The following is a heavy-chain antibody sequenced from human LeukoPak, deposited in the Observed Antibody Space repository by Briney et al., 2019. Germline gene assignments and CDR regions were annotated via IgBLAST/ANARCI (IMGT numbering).Heavy chain of an antibody. CDR2: ISSSSSYI. Sequence: GGSLRLSCAASGFTFSSYSMNWVRQAPGKGLEWVSSISSSSSYIYYADSVKGRFTISRDNAKNSLYLQMNSLRAEDTAVYYCARDPIVIAAAGTDYWGQGTLVTVSS. J-gene: IGHJ4*02. D-gene: IGHD6-13*01. V-gene: IGHV3-21*01. CDR1: GFTFSSYS. CDR3: ARDPIVIAAAGTDY.